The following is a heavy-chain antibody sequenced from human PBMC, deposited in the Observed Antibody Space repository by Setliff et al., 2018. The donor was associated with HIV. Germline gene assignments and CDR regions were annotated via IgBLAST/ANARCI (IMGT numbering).Heavy chain of an antibody. V-gene: IGHV4-4*07. Sequence: SETLSLTCTVSDSGTYYWSWIRQPAGKGLEWIGRVSSRGDTNYNTSLKSRVTMSVDTSKNQFSLKLTSVTASDTAVYYCARAFWSGYPFNMDVWGKGTTVTVSS. J-gene: IGHJ6*03. D-gene: IGHD3-3*01. CDR3: ARAFWSGYPFNMDV. CDR2: VSSRGDT. CDR1: DSGTYY.